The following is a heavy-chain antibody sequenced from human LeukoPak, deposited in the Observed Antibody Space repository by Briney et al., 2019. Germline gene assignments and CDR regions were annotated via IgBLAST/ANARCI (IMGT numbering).Heavy chain of an antibody. J-gene: IGHJ4*02. V-gene: IGHV3-48*04. CDR3: ARGGLGSWTFDS. CDR2: ISSSGSTI. CDR1: GFIFSTYS. D-gene: IGHD1-26*01. Sequence: GGSLRLSCAASGFIFSTYSMNWVRQAPGKGLEWLSYISSSGSTIHYTDSVKGRFTISGDNAKYSLDLQMDSLRAEDTALYYCARGGLGSWTFDSWGQGTLVTVSS.